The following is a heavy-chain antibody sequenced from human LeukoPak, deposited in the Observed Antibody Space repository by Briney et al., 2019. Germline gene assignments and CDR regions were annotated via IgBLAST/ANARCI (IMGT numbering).Heavy chain of an antibody. CDR2: ISSSSSTI. V-gene: IGHV3-48*01. J-gene: IGHJ4*02. CDR3: AKSGLNRFDY. D-gene: IGHD2-15*01. Sequence: GGSLRLSCAASGFTFSSYSMNWVRQAPGKGLEWVSYISSSSSTIYYADSVKGRFTISRDNAKNSLYLQMNSLRAEDTAVYYCAKSGLNRFDYWGQGTLVTVSP. CDR1: GFTFSSYS.